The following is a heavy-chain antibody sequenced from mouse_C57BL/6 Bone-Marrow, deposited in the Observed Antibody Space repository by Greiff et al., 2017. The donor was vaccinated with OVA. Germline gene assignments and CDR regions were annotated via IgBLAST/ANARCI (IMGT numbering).Heavy chain of an antibody. V-gene: IGHV5-4*03. J-gene: IGHJ4*01. Sequence: EVMLVESGGGLVKPGGSLKLSCAASGFTFSSYAMSWVRQTPEKRLEWVATISDGGSYTYYPDNVKGRFTISRDNAKNNLYRQMNQLKSSDTAEYYCAKRRGKTAQATTAMDYWGQGTSVTVSS. CDR3: AKRRGKTAQATTAMDY. D-gene: IGHD3-2*02. CDR1: GFTFSSYA. CDR2: ISDGGSYT.